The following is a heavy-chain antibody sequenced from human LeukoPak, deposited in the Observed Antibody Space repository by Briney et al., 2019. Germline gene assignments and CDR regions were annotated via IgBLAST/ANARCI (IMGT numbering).Heavy chain of an antibody. J-gene: IGHJ4*02. Sequence: ASVKVCCKASGYSFTSYDINWVRQAPGQGLEWMGWVNPESGNTGYTQKFQGRVTMTWNTSICTASMELSSLRSDDTAIYYCAREGYCSGGSCHYYFDYWGQGTLLSVSS. D-gene: IGHD2-15*01. CDR1: GYSFTSYD. CDR3: AREGYCSGGSCHYYFDY. CDR2: VNPESGNT. V-gene: IGHV1-8*01.